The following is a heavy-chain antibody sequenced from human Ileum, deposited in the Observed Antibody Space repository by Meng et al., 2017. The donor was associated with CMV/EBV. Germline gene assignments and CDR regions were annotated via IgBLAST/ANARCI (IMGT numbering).Heavy chain of an antibody. Sequence: SVQVSCKASGGISISYAIMWVLHPPGQGLEWVGGIIPICGTANYAQKFQGRVTITTDDSTSTAYMELSSLRSEDTAVYYCAREGYDFWGGYIVRALNHYYGMDVWGQGTTVTVSS. V-gene: IGHV1-69*05. CDR1: GGISISYA. CDR3: AREGYDFWGGYIVRALNHYYGMDV. CDR2: IIPICGTA. J-gene: IGHJ6*02. D-gene: IGHD3-3*01.